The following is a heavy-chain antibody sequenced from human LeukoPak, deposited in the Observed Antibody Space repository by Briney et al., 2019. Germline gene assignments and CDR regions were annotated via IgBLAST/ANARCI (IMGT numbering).Heavy chain of an antibody. J-gene: IGHJ4*02. CDR1: GFTVSSNY. V-gene: IGHV3-66*01. CDR3: ARDLRSWDYGDYVLDY. D-gene: IGHD4-17*01. Sequence: PGGSLRLSCAASGFTVSSNYMSWVRQAPGKGLEWVSVIYSGGSTYYADSVKGRFTISRDNPKNTLYLQMNSLRAGDTAVYYCARDLRSWDYGDYVLDYWGQGTLVTVSS. CDR2: IYSGGST.